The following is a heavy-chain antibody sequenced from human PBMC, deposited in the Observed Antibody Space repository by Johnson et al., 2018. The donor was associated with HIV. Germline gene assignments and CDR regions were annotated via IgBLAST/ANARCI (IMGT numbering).Heavy chain of an antibody. D-gene: IGHD2/OR15-2a*01. J-gene: IGHJ3*02. CDR1: GFTFRNYW. CDR3: ARLNIAFDI. Sequence: VRLVESGGGLVQSGGSLRLPCTASGFTFRNYWMSWVRQAPGNGLAWVASIKQDGSGKYYLDSVKGRFTISRDNAKKSLYLQMNSLRVEDTAVYYCARLNIAFDIWGQGTMVTVSS. V-gene: IGHV3-7*01. CDR2: IKQDGSGK.